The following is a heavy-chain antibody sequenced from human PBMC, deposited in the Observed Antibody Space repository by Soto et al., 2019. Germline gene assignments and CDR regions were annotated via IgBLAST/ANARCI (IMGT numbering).Heavy chain of an antibody. D-gene: IGHD6-13*01. CDR2: IYYSGST. CDR1: GRSTSSYY. CDR3: VSMGFSSPEKAWFDP. Sequence: PSETLSLTCTISGRSTSSYYWSWIRQPPGKGLEWIGDIYYSGSTNYKPSLKSRVAISVATSKNQFSRKLSSVTAADTAVYYCVSMGFSSPEKAWFDPWGQGTLVTVSS. J-gene: IGHJ5*02. V-gene: IGHV4-59*01.